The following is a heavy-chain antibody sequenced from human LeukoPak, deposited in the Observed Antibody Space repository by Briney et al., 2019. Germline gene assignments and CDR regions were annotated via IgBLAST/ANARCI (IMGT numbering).Heavy chain of an antibody. Sequence: SETLSLTCAVYGGSFSGYYWSWIRQPPGKGLEWIGEINHSGSTNYNPSLKSRVTISVDTSKNQFSLKLSSVTAADTAVYYCARSHYYGSSGYSSNWFDPWGQGTLVTVSS. CDR1: GGSFSGYY. J-gene: IGHJ5*02. CDR2: INHSGST. CDR3: ARSHYYGSSGYSSNWFDP. V-gene: IGHV4-34*01. D-gene: IGHD3-22*01.